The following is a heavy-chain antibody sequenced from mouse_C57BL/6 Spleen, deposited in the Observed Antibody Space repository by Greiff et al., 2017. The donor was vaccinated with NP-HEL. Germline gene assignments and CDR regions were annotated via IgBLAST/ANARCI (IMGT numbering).Heavy chain of an antibody. Sequence: EVKVVESGGGLVKPGGSLKLSCAASGFTFSSYAMSWVRQTPEKRLEWVATISDGGSYTYYPDNVKGRFTISRDNAKNNLYLQMSHLKSEDTAMYYCARDQNYYGSSSFAYWGQGTLVTVSA. CDR1: GFTFSSYA. J-gene: IGHJ3*01. D-gene: IGHD1-1*01. CDR3: ARDQNYYGSSSFAY. CDR2: ISDGGSYT. V-gene: IGHV5-4*01.